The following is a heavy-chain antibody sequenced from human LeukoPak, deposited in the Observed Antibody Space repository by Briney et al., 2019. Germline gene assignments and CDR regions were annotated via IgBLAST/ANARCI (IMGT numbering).Heavy chain of an antibody. CDR1: GGSISSYY. CDR2: IYYSGST. J-gene: IGHJ4*02. V-gene: IGHV4-59*01. Sequence: TSETLSLTCTVSGGSISSYYWSWIRQPPGKGLEWIGYIYYSGSTNYNPSLKSRVTISVDTSKNQFSLKLSSVTAADTAVYYCARGSGWLQLYYFDYWGQGTLVTVSS. CDR3: ARGSGWLQLYYFDY. D-gene: IGHD5-24*01.